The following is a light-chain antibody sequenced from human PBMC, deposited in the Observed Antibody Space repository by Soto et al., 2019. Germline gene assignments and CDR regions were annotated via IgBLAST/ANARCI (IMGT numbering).Light chain of an antibody. CDR1: QTVSITY. Sequence: VLTQSPGTLSLSPGESATLSFRASQTVSITYLTWYQQKPGQAPRLLIFGASKRATGIPDRFSGSGSGRDFTLTISGLEPEDFAVYYCQQRSNWPSLTFGGGTKVDI. V-gene: IGKV3D-20*02. CDR3: QQRSNWPSLT. CDR2: GAS. J-gene: IGKJ4*01.